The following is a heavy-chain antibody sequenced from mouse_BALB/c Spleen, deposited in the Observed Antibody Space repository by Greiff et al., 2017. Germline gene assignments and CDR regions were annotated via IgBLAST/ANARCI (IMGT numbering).Heavy chain of an antibody. CDR1: GYSITSDYA. Sequence: EVQLQESGPGLVKPSQSLSLTCTVTGYSITSDYAWNWIRQFPGNKLEWMGYISYSGSTSYNPSLKSRISITRDTSKNQFFLQLNSVTTEDTATYYCAIYGSSSYYFDYWGQGTTLTVSS. CDR3: AIYGSSSYYFDY. V-gene: IGHV3-2*02. D-gene: IGHD1-1*01. J-gene: IGHJ2*01. CDR2: ISYSGST.